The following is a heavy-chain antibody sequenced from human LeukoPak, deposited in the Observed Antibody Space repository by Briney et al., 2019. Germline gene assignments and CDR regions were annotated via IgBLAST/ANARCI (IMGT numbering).Heavy chain of an antibody. Sequence: SETLSLTCTVSGGSISSGGYYWSWIRQHPGKGLEWLGYITNSGSTYYNPSLKSRVTISVDTSKNQFSLKLSSVSAADTAVYHCARAPTTVVTPSYFDYWGQGALVTVSS. CDR1: GGSISSGGYY. D-gene: IGHD4-23*01. J-gene: IGHJ4*02. V-gene: IGHV4-31*03. CDR2: ITNSGST. CDR3: ARAPTTVVTPSYFDY.